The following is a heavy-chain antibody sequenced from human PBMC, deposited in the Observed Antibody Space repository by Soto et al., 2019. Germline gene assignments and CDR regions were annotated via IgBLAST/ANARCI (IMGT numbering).Heavy chain of an antibody. J-gene: IGHJ6*02. CDR3: GRAFVNPNLDQNV. CDR2: INPNSGGT. Sequence: QVQLVQSGAEVKKPGASVKVSCKASGYTFTGYYMHWVRQAPGQGLEWMGWINPNSGGTNYAQKFQGRVTMTREPSISTAYLELSRLRSDDTAVYYCGRAFVNPNLDQNVWGQGTPVTVSS. V-gene: IGHV1-2*02. CDR1: GYTFTGYY. D-gene: IGHD2-15*01.